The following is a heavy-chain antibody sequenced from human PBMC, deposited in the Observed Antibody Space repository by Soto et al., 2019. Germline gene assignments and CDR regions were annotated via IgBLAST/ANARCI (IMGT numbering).Heavy chain of an antibody. Sequence: GGSLRLSCAASGFTFSSYSMNWVRQAPGKGLEWVSSISSSSSYIYYADSVKGRFTISRDNAKNSLYLQMNSLRAEDTAVYYCARDRSSSWYLGYYYGMDVWGQGTTVTVSS. CDR1: GFTFSSYS. CDR2: ISSSSSYI. D-gene: IGHD6-13*01. J-gene: IGHJ6*02. CDR3: ARDRSSSWYLGYYYGMDV. V-gene: IGHV3-21*01.